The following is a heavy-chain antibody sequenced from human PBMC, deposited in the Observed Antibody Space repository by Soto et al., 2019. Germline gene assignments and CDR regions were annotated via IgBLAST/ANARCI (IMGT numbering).Heavy chain of an antibody. CDR2: ITGSSDYT. J-gene: IGHJ6*02. CDR1: GFTFSDYY. CDR3: AREYYYGMDV. Sequence: QVQLVESGGGLVRPGGSLRLSCAASGFTFSDYYMTWIRQAPGKGLEWVSYITGSSDYTNYADSVKGRFTISRDNVKNSPYLQMNSLSAEDTAVYYCAREYYYGMDVWGQGTTVTVSS. V-gene: IGHV3-11*05.